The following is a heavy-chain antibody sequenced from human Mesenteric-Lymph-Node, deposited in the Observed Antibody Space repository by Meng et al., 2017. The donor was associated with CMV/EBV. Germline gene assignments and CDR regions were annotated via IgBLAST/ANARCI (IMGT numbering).Heavy chain of an antibody. V-gene: IGHV3-7*01. D-gene: IGHD3-10*01. CDR3: ARDTPGD. Sequence: GGPLRLSCAASGYSFSDFWMSWARQAPGKGVEWVANIKPDGSESTYVDSVKGRFTISRENAKNSLYLQMNSLRVEDKAVYYCARDTPGDWGQGTLVTVSS. J-gene: IGHJ4*02. CDR2: IKPDGSES. CDR1: GYSFSDFW.